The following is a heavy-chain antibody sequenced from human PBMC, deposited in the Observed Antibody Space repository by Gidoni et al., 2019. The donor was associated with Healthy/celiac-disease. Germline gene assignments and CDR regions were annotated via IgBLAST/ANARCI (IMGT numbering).Heavy chain of an antibody. Sequence: EVQLLESGGGLVQPGGSLRLSCAASGFTFSSYAMGWVRQAPGKGLEWVSAISGSGGSTYYADSVKGRFTISRDNSKNTLYLQMNSLRAEDTAVYYCAKDLKRGENYFDYWGQGTLVTVSS. CDR3: AKDLKRGENYFDY. CDR2: ISGSGGST. D-gene: IGHD3-10*01. J-gene: IGHJ4*02. V-gene: IGHV3-23*01. CDR1: GFTFSSYA.